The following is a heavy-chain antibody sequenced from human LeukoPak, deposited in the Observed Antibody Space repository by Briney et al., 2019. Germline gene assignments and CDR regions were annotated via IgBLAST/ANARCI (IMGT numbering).Heavy chain of an antibody. J-gene: IGHJ4*02. Sequence: GGSLRLSCAASGFTFSSYAMSWVRQAPGKGLEWVSAISGSGGSTYYADSVKGRFTISRDNSKNTLYLQMNSLRAEDTAVYYCARDTYDSSGYTTTGGYWGQGTLVTVSS. D-gene: IGHD3-22*01. CDR1: GFTFSSYA. CDR3: ARDTYDSSGYTTTGGY. V-gene: IGHV3-23*01. CDR2: ISGSGGST.